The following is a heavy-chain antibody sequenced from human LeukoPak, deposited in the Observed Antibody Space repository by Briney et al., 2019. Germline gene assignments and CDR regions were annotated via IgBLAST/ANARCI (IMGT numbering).Heavy chain of an antibody. V-gene: IGHV3-23*01. CDR2: ISGSGGST. CDR3: AKAHLWEAVAAYGG. CDR1: GFTFSSYA. J-gene: IGHJ4*02. D-gene: IGHD6-19*01. Sequence: GGSLRLSCAASGFTFSSYAMSWVRRAPGKGLEWVSAISGSGGSTYYADSVKGRFTISRDNSKNTLYLQMNSLRAEDTAVYYCAKAHLWEAVAAYGGGGQGTLVTVSS.